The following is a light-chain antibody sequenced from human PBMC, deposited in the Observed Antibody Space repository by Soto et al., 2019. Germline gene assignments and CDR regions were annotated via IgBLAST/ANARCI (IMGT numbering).Light chain of an antibody. CDR3: QQSYITPWT. V-gene: IGKV1-39*01. CDR1: QSINRF. CDR2: ATS. Sequence: DIQMTQSPSSLSASVGDSVTIPCRASQSINRFLSWYQQTPGKAPKVLIYATSILQSGVPSRFSGSGSGTDFTLTINNLQPEDFATYYCQQSYITPWTFGQGTKV. J-gene: IGKJ1*01.